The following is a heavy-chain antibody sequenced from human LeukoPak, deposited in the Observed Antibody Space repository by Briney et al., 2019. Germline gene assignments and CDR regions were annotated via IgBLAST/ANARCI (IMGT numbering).Heavy chain of an antibody. V-gene: IGHV1-18*01. CDR1: GYTFTSDG. Sequence: ASVKVSCKASGYTFTSDGISWLRQAPGQGLELMGGSRAYNDNTNYAQKFQGRFTMTTDTSTNTAYMELRSLRSDDTAVYYCVRTRVSRVVDAFDIWGQGTMVTVSS. J-gene: IGHJ3*02. D-gene: IGHD3-3*01. CDR2: SRAYNDNT. CDR3: VRTRVSRVVDAFDI.